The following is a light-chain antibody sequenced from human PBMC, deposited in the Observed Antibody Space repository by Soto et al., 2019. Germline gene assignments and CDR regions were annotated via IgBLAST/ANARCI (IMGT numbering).Light chain of an antibody. CDR2: WAS. Sequence: DIVMTQSPDSLAVSLGERATINCKCSQSVLYSPNSKNYLAWYQQKPGQPPRLLVYWASTRESGVPDRFSGSGSGTDFTLTISSLQAEDAAVYYCHQYHSDPQTFGQGTKVEIK. CDR1: QSVLYSPNSKNY. CDR3: HQYHSDPQT. J-gene: IGKJ1*01. V-gene: IGKV4-1*01.